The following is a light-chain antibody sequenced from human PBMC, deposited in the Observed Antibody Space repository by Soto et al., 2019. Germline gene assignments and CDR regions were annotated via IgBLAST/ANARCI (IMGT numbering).Light chain of an antibody. Sequence: IVLTQSPGTLSLSPGERATLSCRASQRVISDYLNWYQQKPGQAPRLLIYGASNRATGIPDRFSGSGSGTDLTLTLSSLQPEDFAVDYCQQYGMSSLFTFGPATTVDIK. J-gene: IGKJ3*01. CDR3: QQYGMSSLFT. V-gene: IGKV3-20*01. CDR2: GAS. CDR1: QRVISDY.